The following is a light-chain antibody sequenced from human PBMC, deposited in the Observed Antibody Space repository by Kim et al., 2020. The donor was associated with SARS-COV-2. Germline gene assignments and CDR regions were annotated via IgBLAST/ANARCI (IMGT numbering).Light chain of an antibody. CDR1: QSVSSN. CDR3: QQYNNRPPLT. CDR2: GAS. J-gene: IGKJ5*01. Sequence: EIVLTQSPATLSVSPGEGAILSCRASQSVSSNLAWYQQKPGQAPRLLIYGASTRATGIPARFSGSGSGTEFTLTISSLQSEDFAVYYCQQYNNRPPLTFGQGTRLEIK. V-gene: IGKV3-15*01.